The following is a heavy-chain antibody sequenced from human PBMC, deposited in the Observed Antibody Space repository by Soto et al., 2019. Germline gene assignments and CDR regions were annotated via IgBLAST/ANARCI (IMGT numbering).Heavy chain of an antibody. Sequence: GSLRLSCAASGFTFSSYAMSWVRQAPGKGLEWVSLIYSGGSTYYADSVKGRFTISRDSSKNTLYLQMDSLRAEDTAMYYCAAYSHKGYWGQGTLVTVSS. J-gene: IGHJ4*02. CDR1: GFTFSSYA. CDR2: IYSGGST. CDR3: AAYSHKGY. D-gene: IGHD3-16*01. V-gene: IGHV3-66*01.